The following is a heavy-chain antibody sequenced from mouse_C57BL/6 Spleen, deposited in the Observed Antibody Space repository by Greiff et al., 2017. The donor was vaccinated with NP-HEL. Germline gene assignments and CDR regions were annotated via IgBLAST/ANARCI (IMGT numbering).Heavy chain of an antibody. Sequence: EVQVVESGGGLVKPGGSLKLSCAASGFTFSDYGMHWVRQAPEKGLEWVAYISSGSSTIYYADTVKGRFTISRDNAKNTLFLQMTSLRSEDTAMYYCARNFYDGYSWFAYWGQGTLVTVSA. V-gene: IGHV5-17*01. CDR2: ISSGSSTI. CDR3: ARNFYDGYSWFAY. D-gene: IGHD2-3*01. J-gene: IGHJ3*01. CDR1: GFTFSDYG.